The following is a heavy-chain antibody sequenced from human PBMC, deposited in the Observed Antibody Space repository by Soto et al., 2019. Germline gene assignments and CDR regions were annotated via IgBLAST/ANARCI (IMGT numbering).Heavy chain of an antibody. D-gene: IGHD6-19*01. CDR1: GFTFSNYW. Sequence: GGSLRLSCSASGFTFSNYWMNWVRQAPGKGLEWVANIKPEGGEEYYVDSVKGRFTISRDNAKNSLYLHMNSLRVADTAVYYCVREGSAWSRGYWGQGTLVTVSS. J-gene: IGHJ4*02. CDR2: IKPEGGEE. CDR3: VREGSAWSRGY. V-gene: IGHV3-7*01.